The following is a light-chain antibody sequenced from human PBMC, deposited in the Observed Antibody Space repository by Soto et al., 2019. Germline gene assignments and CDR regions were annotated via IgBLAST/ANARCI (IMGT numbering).Light chain of an antibody. CDR1: QSITSW. J-gene: IGKJ1*01. Sequence: DIQLTQFPSTLSASIGYRVTITGRAIQSITSWMAWYQQKPGKAPKLLIXXASTLESGVPSSFSGSRSGTELTLTSSSLQPDDFATYYCQFYISYSWT. V-gene: IGKV1-5*01. CDR2: XAS. CDR3: QFYISYSWT.